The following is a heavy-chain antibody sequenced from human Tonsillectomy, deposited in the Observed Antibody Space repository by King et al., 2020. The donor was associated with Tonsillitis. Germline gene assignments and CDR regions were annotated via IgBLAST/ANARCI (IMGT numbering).Heavy chain of an antibody. CDR2: ISSNGVST. CDR3: VKFGGNENDAFDI. CDR1: GFTFSSYA. J-gene: IGHJ3*02. Sequence: VQLVESGGGLVQPGGSLRLSCSASGFTFSSYAMHWVPQAPGTGLEYVSAISSNGVSTYYADSVKGRFTISRDNSKNTLYLQMSSLRAEDTAVYYCVKFGGNENDAFDIWGQGTMVTVSS. V-gene: IGHV3-64D*06. D-gene: IGHD4-23*01.